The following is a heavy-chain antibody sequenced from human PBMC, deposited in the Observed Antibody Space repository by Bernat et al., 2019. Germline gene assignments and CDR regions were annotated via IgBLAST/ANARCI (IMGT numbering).Heavy chain of an antibody. CDR3: AKERDSSNWYGGGFDY. D-gene: IGHD6-13*01. J-gene: IGHJ4*02. CDR1: GFTFSSYG. CDR2: ISNDGRNK. Sequence: QVHLVESGGGVVQPGRSLRLSCAASGFTFSSYGMHWVRQAPGKGLEWVAVISNDGRNKYYADSVKDRLTISRDNSQNTLYLQMNSLRVEDTAVYYCAKERDSSNWYGGGFDYWGQGTLVTVSS. V-gene: IGHV3-30*18.